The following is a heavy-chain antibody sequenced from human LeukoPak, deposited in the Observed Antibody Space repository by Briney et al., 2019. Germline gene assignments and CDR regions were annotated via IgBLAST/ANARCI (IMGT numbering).Heavy chain of an antibody. CDR1: RYTFTSYN. D-gene: IGHD2-2*01. Sequence: VASVKVSCKASRYTFTSYNINWVRQAPGQGLEWMAWMHPNNGDTGYAQKFQDRVTVTSNTSISTAYMELRSLTSEDTAVYYCARELIVLEPAARRYNYYMDVWGIGTTVSVSS. CDR2: MHPNNGDT. V-gene: IGHV1-8*03. J-gene: IGHJ6*03. CDR3: ARELIVLEPAARRYNYYMDV.